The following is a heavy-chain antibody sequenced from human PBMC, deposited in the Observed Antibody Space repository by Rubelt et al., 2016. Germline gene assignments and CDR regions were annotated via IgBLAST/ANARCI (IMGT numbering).Heavy chain of an antibody. D-gene: IGHD3-10*01. V-gene: IGHV4-59*12. CDR1: GGSINSYY. CDR2: IYYSGRT. J-gene: IGHJ4*02. Sequence: QVQLQQRGSGLLKPSETLSITCTVSGGSINSYYWSWIRQLPGKGLEWIADIYYSGRTKYNHSTIRRITISADTSKNQFSLSLVSVTAADTAVYYCARDPRYHGSGSPFDYWGQGTLVTVSS. CDR3: ARDPRYHGSGSPFDY.